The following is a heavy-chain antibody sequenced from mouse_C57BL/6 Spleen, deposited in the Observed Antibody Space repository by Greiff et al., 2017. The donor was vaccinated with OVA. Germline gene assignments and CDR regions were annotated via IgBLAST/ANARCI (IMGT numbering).Heavy chain of an antibody. CDR2: IDPSDSYT. CDR3: ASRGYAPWFAY. CDR1: GYTFTSYW. Sequence: QVQLQQPGAELVKPGASVKLSCKASGYTFTSYWMQWVKQRPGQGLEWIGEIDPSDSYTNYNQKFKGKATLTVDTSSSTAYMQLSSLTSEDSAVYYCASRGYAPWFAYCGQGTLVTVSA. D-gene: IGHD2-2*01. V-gene: IGHV1-50*01. J-gene: IGHJ3*01.